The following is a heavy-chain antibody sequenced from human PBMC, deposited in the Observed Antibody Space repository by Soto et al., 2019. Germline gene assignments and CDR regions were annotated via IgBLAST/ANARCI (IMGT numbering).Heavy chain of an antibody. CDR3: ALALGPTTGRDY. Sequence: QVQLQESGPGLVKPSQTLSLTCSVSGASTVSHYHCTWIRQPPGKGLEWMGYIFNSGTTFYNPSLTSRLSISMDTSGNHFSLELRSVTAADTAVYYCALALGPTTGRDYWGQGTLVTVSS. CDR2: IFNSGTT. V-gene: IGHV4-31*02. J-gene: IGHJ4*02. D-gene: IGHD1-26*01. CDR1: GASTVSHYH.